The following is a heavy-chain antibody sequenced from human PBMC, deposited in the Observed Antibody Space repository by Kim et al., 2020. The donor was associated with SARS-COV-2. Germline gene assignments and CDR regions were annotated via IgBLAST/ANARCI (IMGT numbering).Heavy chain of an antibody. D-gene: IGHD6-19*01. CDR1: GGSISSSNW. CDR2: IYHSGST. J-gene: IGHJ6*02. V-gene: IGHV4-4*02. Sequence: SETLSLTCAVSGGSISSSNWWSWVRQPPGKGLGWIGVIYHSGSTNYNPSLKSRVTISVDKSKNQVSLKLSSVTAADTAVYYCARVNSSGWYGYCSYGMDVWGQGTSGTVS. CDR3: ARVNSSGWYGYCSYGMDV.